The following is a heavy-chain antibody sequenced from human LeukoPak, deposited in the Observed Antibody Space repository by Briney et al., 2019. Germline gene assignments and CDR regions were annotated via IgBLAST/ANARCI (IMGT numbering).Heavy chain of an antibody. J-gene: IGHJ4*02. V-gene: IGHV4-39*07. CDR1: GGSISSSDYY. D-gene: IGHD5-12*01. CDR2: IYYSVTT. CDR3: ARGVATINFEY. Sequence: PSETLSLTCTVSGGSISSSDYYWGWIRQPPGKGLEWIGSIYYSVTTYYNPSLKSRVTISVDTSKNQFSLKLNSVTAADTAVYYCARGVATINFEYWGQGTLVTVSS.